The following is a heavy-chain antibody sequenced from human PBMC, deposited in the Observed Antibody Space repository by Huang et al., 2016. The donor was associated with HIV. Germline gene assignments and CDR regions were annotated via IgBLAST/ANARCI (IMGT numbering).Heavy chain of an antibody. D-gene: IGHD2-15*01. Sequence: VQLEQSGAEVKKPGASVTVSGKTSGSTFTKYEINWVQQDTVRGLGAMRGMNAHRGNTGKSQKCQGSVNKTRTTYITSAYMELGALRFDDAAVYYCARGFRCYINNAVPPNSSWGYYQYYMDAWGKGTPVTVSS. J-gene: IGHJ6*03. V-gene: IGHV1-8*01. CDR1: GSTFTKYE. CDR2: MNAHRGNT. CDR3: ARGFRCYINNAVPPNSSWGYYQYYMDA.